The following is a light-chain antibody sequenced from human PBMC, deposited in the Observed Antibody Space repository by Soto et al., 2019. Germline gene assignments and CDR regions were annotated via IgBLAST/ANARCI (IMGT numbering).Light chain of an antibody. CDR3: SSFTAYRTYV. J-gene: IGLJ1*01. CDR1: GSDVGYYNY. Sequence: QSVLTQPASVSGSPGQSITISCTGTGSDVGYYNYVSWYQQHPGKAPKLVIYEVSDRPSGIPNRFSGSKSGNTAPLTISGLQAEDEGDYYCSSFTAYRTYVFGTGTKSPS. CDR2: EVS. V-gene: IGLV2-14*01.